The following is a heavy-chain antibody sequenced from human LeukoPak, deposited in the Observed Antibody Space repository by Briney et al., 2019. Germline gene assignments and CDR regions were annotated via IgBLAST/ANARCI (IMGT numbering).Heavy chain of an antibody. D-gene: IGHD4-17*01. V-gene: IGHV3-23*01. CDR1: GFSFDDYA. CDR2: ISGGGGRST. CDR3: AKGVTVTGPDDYFDY. J-gene: IGHJ4*02. Sequence: GGSLRLSCAVSGFSFDDYAMSWVRQAPGKWLEWVSIISGGGGRSTYYAASMKGRFIISRDNSKSTLYLQMNSLRAEDTAVYYCAKGVTVTGPDDYFDYWGQGTLVTVSS.